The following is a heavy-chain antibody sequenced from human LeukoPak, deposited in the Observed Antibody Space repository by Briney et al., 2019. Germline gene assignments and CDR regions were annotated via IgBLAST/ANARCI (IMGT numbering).Heavy chain of an antibody. J-gene: IGHJ3*02. CDR2: ISAYNSNT. D-gene: IGHD6-13*01. V-gene: IGHV1-18*01. Sequence: PWASVKVSCKASGYTFTSYGISWVRQAPGQGLEWMGWISAYNSNTNYAQKLQGRVTMTTDTSTSTAYMELRSLRSDDTAVYYCARDTGYSSSWYPDAFDIWGQGTMVTVSS. CDR1: GYTFTSYG. CDR3: ARDTGYSSSWYPDAFDI.